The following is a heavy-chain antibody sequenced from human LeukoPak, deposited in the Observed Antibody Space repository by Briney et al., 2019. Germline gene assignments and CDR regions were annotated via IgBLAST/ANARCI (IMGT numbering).Heavy chain of an antibody. D-gene: IGHD5-12*01. CDR1: GFTFNNYA. J-gene: IGHJ4*02. CDR3: AKDLGGSTDY. Sequence: PGGSLRLSCAASGFTFNNYAVSWGRQAPGKGLEWVSLIRGSTYYADSVKGRFTISRDNSQKTVYLQMNSLRAEDTALYYCAKDLGGSTDYWGQGTLVTVSS. CDR2: IRGST. V-gene: IGHV3-23*01.